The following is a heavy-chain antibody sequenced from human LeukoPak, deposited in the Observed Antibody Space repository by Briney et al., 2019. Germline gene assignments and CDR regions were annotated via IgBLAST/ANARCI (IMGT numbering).Heavy chain of an antibody. V-gene: IGHV4-4*07. CDR1: RGSISNYY. J-gene: IGHJ2*01. Sequence: SETLSLTCTVSRGSISNYYWSWIRQPAGKGLEWIGRIYSSGSTNYNPSLKSRVTMSLDTSMNQFSLKLSSVTAANTAVYYCARDKEYCGGDCSYWYFDLWGRGTAVTVSS. CDR2: IYSSGST. D-gene: IGHD2-21*02. CDR3: ARDKEYCGGDCSYWYFDL.